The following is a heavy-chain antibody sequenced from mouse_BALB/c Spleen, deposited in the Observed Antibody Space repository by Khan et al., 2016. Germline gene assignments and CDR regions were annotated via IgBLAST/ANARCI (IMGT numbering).Heavy chain of an antibody. Sequence: QIQLVQSGPELKKPGKTVKISCKASGYTFTNYGMHWVKQAPGKGLKWMGWINTYSGESTYADDFKGRFAFSSETSANTAYLQINNLKNEDTATYFCARYRYYYGSSRYFDVWGAGTTVTVSS. D-gene: IGHD1-1*01. CDR2: INTYSGES. J-gene: IGHJ1*01. CDR1: GYTFTNYG. CDR3: ARYRYYYGSSRYFDV. V-gene: IGHV9-3-1*01.